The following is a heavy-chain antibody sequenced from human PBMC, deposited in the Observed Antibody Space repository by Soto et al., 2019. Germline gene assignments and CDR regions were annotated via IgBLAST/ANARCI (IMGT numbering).Heavy chain of an antibody. J-gene: IGHJ3*02. D-gene: IGHD3-22*01. CDR3: ARDIPYYYDRRERAFDI. V-gene: IGHV3-48*01. CDR2: ISSSSSTI. CDR1: GFTFSSYS. Sequence: EVQLVESGGGLVQPGGSLRLSCAASGFTFSSYSMNWVRQAPGKGLEWVSYISSSSSTIYYADSVKGRFTISRDNAKNSLYLQMNSLGAEDTAVYYCARDIPYYYDRRERAFDIWGQGTMVTVSS.